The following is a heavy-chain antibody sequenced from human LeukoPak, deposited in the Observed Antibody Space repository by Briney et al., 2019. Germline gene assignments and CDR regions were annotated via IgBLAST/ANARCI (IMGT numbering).Heavy chain of an antibody. V-gene: IGHV4-34*01. CDR3: ARGGRYSSSWYLFGAFDI. J-gene: IGHJ3*02. CDR2: INHSGST. D-gene: IGHD6-13*01. CDR1: GGSFSGYY. Sequence: SETLSLTCAVYGGSFSGYYWSWIRQPPGKGLEWIGEINHSGSTNYNPSLKSRATISVDTSKNQFSLKLSSVTAADTAVYYCARGGRYSSSWYLFGAFDIWGQGTMVTVSS.